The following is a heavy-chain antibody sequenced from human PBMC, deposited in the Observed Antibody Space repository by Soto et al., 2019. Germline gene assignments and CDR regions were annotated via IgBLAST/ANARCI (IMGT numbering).Heavy chain of an antibody. J-gene: IGHJ4*02. CDR2: LDPDGGEA. V-gene: IGHV1-24*01. Sequence: VASVKVSCKLSGHTLYDISIHWVRQAPGTGLEWLGGLDPDGGEAIYAQKRHGRVAVTEDTVTGTAYMELRGLKSDDTAVYYCATPTPRRGAMITNINFDWWVQGTPVTVSS. D-gene: IGHD3-10*01. CDR3: ATPTPRRGAMITNINFDW. CDR1: GHTLYDIS.